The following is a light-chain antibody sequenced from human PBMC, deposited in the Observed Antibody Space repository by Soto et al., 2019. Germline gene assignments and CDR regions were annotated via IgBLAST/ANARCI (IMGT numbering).Light chain of an antibody. CDR1: QSVSSSY. J-gene: IGKJ5*01. V-gene: IGKV3-20*01. Sequence: EIVLTQSPGTLSLSPGERATLSCRASQSVSSSYLAWYQQKPGQAPRLLIYGASSRATGIPDRFSGSGSGTDFTLTISRVEPEDFAVYYCQQYGSSPLFGQGTRLEIK. CDR2: GAS. CDR3: QQYGSSPL.